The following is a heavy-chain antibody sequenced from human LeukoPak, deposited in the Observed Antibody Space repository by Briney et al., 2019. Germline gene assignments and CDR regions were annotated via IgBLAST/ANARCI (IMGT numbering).Heavy chain of an antibody. CDR1: GFTFSDYW. CDR3: LRPDRIFGVPAAFDA. D-gene: IGHD3-3*02. V-gene: IGHV1-69*01. Sequence: PGGSLRLSCAASGFTFSDYWMTWVRQAPGQGLEWLGGIIPKYSASNYAQACQGRVTITADESTNTVYMEMSGLRPDDTAVYYCLRPDRIFGVPAAFDAWGQGTLVAVSS. J-gene: IGHJ3*01. CDR2: IIPKYSAS.